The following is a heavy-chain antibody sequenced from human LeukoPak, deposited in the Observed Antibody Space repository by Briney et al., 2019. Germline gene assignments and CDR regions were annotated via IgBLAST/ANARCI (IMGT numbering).Heavy chain of an antibody. D-gene: IGHD3-22*01. J-gene: IGHJ3*02. CDR1: GGSISSYY. V-gene: IGHV4-59*12. CDR2: IYYGGNT. CDR3: ATPRYYDSSGGPYAFDI. Sequence: PSETLSLTCTVSGGSISSYYWSWIRQPAGKGLEWIGYIYYGGNTYYNPSLKSRLTISLDTSNNQFSLKLSSVTAADTAVYYCATPRYYDSSGGPYAFDIWGQGTMVTVSS.